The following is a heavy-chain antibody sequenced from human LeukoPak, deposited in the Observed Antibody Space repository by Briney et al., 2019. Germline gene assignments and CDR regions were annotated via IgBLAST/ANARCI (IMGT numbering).Heavy chain of an antibody. CDR1: GGSISSGDYY. CDR3: ARDKYSGNPGYYFHY. CDR2: IYYSRST. J-gene: IGHJ4*02. V-gene: IGHV4-31*03. D-gene: IGHD4-23*01. Sequence: SETLSLTCTVSGGSISSGDYYWSWIRQHPGKRLEWIGYIYYSRSTYYNPSLKSRVTISVDTSKNQFSLNLSSVTAADTAVYYCARDKYSGNPGYYFHYWGQGTLVT.